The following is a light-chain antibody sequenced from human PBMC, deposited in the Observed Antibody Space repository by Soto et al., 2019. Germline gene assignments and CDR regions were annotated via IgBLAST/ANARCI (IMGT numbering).Light chain of an antibody. Sequence: QSALTQPASVSGSPGQSITISCTGASSDVGSYNLVSWYQHHPGKAPKVMIYEGTKRPSGVSNRFSGSQSGNTASLTISGVQAEDEADYYCCSLAGSGTSVLFGGGTKVTVL. J-gene: IGLJ2*01. V-gene: IGLV2-23*01. CDR3: CSLAGSGTSVL. CDR1: SSDVGSYNL. CDR2: EGT.